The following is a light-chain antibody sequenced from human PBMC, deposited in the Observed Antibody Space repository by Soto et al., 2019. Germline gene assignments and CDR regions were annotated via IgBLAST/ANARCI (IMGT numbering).Light chain of an antibody. V-gene: IGKV1-6*02. J-gene: IGKJ4*01. CDR1: QGIRNE. CDR2: AAS. CDR3: QQYNDWPLT. Sequence: AIQMTQSPSSLSASVGDRVTITCRASQGIRNELGWYQQKPGKAPKFLIYAASSLHSGVPSRFSGSGSGTDFTLTISGLQPEDFAVYYCQQYNDWPLTFGGGTKVDIK.